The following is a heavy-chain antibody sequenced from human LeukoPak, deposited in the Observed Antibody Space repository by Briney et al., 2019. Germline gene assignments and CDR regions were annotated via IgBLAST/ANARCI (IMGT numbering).Heavy chain of an antibody. D-gene: IGHD3-22*01. CDR3: ASPYYYDSSGRSYFDY. Sequence: RPGGSLRLSCAASGFTFSSYAMHWVRQAPGKGLEWVAVISYDGSNKYYADSVKGRITISRDNSKNTLYLQMNSLRAEDTAVYYCASPYYYDSSGRSYFDYWGQGTLVTVSS. J-gene: IGHJ4*02. CDR2: ISYDGSNK. CDR1: GFTFSSYA. V-gene: IGHV3-30-3*01.